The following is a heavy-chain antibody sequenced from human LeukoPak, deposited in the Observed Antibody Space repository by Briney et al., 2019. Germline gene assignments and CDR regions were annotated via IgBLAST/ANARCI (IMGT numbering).Heavy chain of an antibody. CDR1: GGTFSSYA. J-gene: IGHJ4*02. CDR2: IIPIFGTA. Sequence: SVKVSCKASGGTFSSYAISWVRQAPGQGLEWMGGIIPIFGTANYAQKFQGRVTITADESTSTAYMELSSLRSEDTAVYYCGRGPFSSGWYAKQFDYWGQGTLVTVSS. V-gene: IGHV1-69*13. CDR3: GRGPFSSGWYAKQFDY. D-gene: IGHD6-19*01.